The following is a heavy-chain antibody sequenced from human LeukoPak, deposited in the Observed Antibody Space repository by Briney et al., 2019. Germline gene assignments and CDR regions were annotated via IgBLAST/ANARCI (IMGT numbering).Heavy chain of an antibody. CDR2: ISGSGGST. CDR3: AKSVAGVGYYYGMDV. CDR1: GFTFSSYA. D-gene: IGHD6-19*01. V-gene: IGHV3-23*01. J-gene: IGHJ6*02. Sequence: PGGSLRLSCAASGFTFSSYAVSWVRQAPGKGLEWVSAISGSGGSTYYADSVKGRFTISRDNSKNTLYLQMNSLRAEDTAVYYCAKSVAGVGYYYGMDVWGQGTTVTVSS.